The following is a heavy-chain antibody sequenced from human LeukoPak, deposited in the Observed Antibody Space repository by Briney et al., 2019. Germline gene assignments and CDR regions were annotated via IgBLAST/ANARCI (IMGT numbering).Heavy chain of an antibody. CDR1: GFTFSSYD. CDR3: AGRPGTGYRSDF. J-gene: IGHJ4*02. CDR2: ISSSGSSI. V-gene: IGHV3-48*03. Sequence: GGCLRLSCAVSGFTFSSYDMNWVRQAPGKGLEWVSYISSSGSSIYYADSVKGRFTISRDNAENSLYLQMNSLRDEDTAVYYCAGRPGTGYRSDFWGQGTLVTVSS. D-gene: IGHD2-8*02.